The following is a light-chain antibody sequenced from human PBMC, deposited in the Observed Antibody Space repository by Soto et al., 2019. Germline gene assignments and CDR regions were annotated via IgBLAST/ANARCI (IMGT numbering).Light chain of an antibody. CDR2: EDN. V-gene: IGLV2-23*01. CDR3: CSYAGSNNWV. Sequence: QSALTQPASLSGSPGQSITISCTGTSSDVGNYDLVSWYQQHPGKAPKLMISEDNKRPSGVSNRFSGSKSGNTASLTISGLQAEDEADYYCCSYAGSNNWVFGGGTKVTVL. J-gene: IGLJ3*02. CDR1: SSDVGNYDL.